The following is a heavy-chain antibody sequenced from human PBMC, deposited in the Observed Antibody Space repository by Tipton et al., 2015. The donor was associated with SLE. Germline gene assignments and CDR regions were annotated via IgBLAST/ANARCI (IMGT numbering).Heavy chain of an antibody. V-gene: IGHV1-2*02. CDR3: ARGGSPVDTLRFLGHWGFF. CDR2: VNPNSGVT. Sequence: QSGAEVKKPGASVTVSCKASGYTFTGYYMHWVRQAPGQGLEWMGWVNPNSGVTNYAQKFQGRVTMTRYTSISPAYMERSRLRSGGTALYYCARGGSPVDTLRFLGHWGFFRGQGTMVTVSP. CDR1: GYTFTGYY. J-gene: IGHJ3*01. D-gene: IGHD3-3*01.